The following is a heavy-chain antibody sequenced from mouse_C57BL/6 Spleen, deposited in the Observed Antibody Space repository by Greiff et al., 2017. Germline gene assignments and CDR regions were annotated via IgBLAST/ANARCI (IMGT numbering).Heavy chain of an antibody. J-gene: IGHJ4*01. Sequence: VQLQESGPELVKPGASVKISCKASGYAFSSSWMNWVKQRPGKGLEWIGRIYPGDGDTNYNGKFKGKATLTADKSSSPAYMQLSSLTSEDSAVYFCAREEVITGYSRDYWGQGTSVTVSS. CDR3: AREEVITGYSRDY. CDR1: GYAFSSSW. D-gene: IGHD1-1*01. CDR2: IYPGDGDT. V-gene: IGHV1-82*01.